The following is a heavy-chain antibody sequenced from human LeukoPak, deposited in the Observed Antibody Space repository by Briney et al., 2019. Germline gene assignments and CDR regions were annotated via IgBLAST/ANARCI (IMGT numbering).Heavy chain of an antibody. V-gene: IGHV3-23*01. D-gene: IGHD3-3*01. Sequence: GGSLRLSCAASGFTFSSYAMSWVRQAPGKGLEWVSAISGSGGDTYYADSVKGRFTISRDNSKNTLYLQMNSLRAEDTAVYYCAKDGIRFLAPRYYMDVWGKGTTVTVSS. J-gene: IGHJ6*03. CDR2: ISGSGGDT. CDR3: AKDGIRFLAPRYYMDV. CDR1: GFTFSSYA.